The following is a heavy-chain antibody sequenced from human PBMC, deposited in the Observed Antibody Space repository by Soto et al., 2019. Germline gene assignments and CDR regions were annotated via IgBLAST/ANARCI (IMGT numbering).Heavy chain of an antibody. V-gene: IGHV1-2*02. CDR3: ARNWGPDCSSTSCYPLSYYYYGMDV. D-gene: IGHD2-2*01. J-gene: IGHJ6*02. CDR1: GYTFTGYY. Sequence: ASVKVSCKASGYTFTGYYMHWVRQAPGQGLEWMGWINPNSGGTNYAQKFQGGVTMTRDTSISTAYMELSRLRSDDTAVYYCARNWGPDCSSTSCYPLSYYYYGMDVWGQGTTVTVS. CDR2: INPNSGGT.